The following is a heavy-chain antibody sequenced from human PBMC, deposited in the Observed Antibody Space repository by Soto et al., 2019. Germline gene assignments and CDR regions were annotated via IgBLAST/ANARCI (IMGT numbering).Heavy chain of an antibody. CDR2: LSDSGGST. V-gene: IGHV3-23*01. D-gene: IGHD6-13*01. Sequence: EVQLLESGGGLVQPGGSLRLSCTASGFTFSSHAMTWVRQAPGKGLEWVSGLSDSGGSTYYADSVKGRFTISRDNSMNTLYLQMNPLRAEDTAVYYCAKVSSSWYAGFFDLWGQGTLVTVSS. CDR1: GFTFSSHA. J-gene: IGHJ4*02. CDR3: AKVSSSWYAGFFDL.